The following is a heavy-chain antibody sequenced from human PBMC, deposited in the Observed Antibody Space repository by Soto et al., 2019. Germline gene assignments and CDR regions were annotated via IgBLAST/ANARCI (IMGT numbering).Heavy chain of an antibody. CDR3: ARGPGTMAKIDY. V-gene: IGHV4-31*03. J-gene: IGHJ4*02. CDR2: IYYSGST. Sequence: QVQLQESGPGLVKPSQTLSLTRSVSGGSISSGGYYGSWIRQHTGKGLEWSGYIYYSGSTYYNPSLKSRVTISVDTSKNQFSLKLSSVTAADTAVYYCARGPGTMAKIDYWGQGTLVTVSS. CDR1: GGSISSGGYY. D-gene: IGHD3-10*01.